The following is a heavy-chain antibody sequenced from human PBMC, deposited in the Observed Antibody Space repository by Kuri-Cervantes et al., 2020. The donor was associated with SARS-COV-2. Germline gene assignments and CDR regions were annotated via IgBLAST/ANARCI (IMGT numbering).Heavy chain of an antibody. CDR3: ARDGEQLVLPPFYYMDV. D-gene: IGHD6-6*01. V-gene: IGHV3-30-3*01. CDR1: GFTFSSYA. Sequence: GGSLRLSCAASGFTFSSYAMHWVRQAPGKGLEWVAVISYDGSNKYYADSVKGRFTISRDNSKNTLYLQMNSLRAEDTAVYYCARDGEQLVLPPFYYMDVWGKGTTVTVSS. J-gene: IGHJ6*03. CDR2: ISYDGSNK.